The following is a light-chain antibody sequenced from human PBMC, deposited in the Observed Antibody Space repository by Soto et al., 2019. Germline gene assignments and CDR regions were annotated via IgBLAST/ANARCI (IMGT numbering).Light chain of an antibody. J-gene: IGKJ1*01. V-gene: IGKV1-5*01. Sequence: DIHMTQSPSTLSASVGDRVTITCRASQSISSWLAWYKQKPGKAPKLLIYDASILESGVPSRFSGVGSGTDFTLTISSLQPDDLATYYCQQYNSYSSTFGQGTKVDIK. CDR2: DAS. CDR3: QQYNSYSST. CDR1: QSISSW.